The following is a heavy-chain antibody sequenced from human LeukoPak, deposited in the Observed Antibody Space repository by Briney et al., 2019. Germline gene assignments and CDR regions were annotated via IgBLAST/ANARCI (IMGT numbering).Heavy chain of an antibody. CDR1: GGSISSSSYY. CDR2: IYYSGST. V-gene: IGHV4-39*07. CDR3: ARSAVTAPRWFDP. J-gene: IGHJ5*02. Sequence: SETLSLTCTVSGGSISSSSYYWGWIRQPPGKGLEWIGSIYYSGSTNYNPSLKSRVTMSVDTSKNQFSLKLNSVTAADTALYYCARSAVTAPRWFDPWGQGTLVTVSS. D-gene: IGHD2-21*02.